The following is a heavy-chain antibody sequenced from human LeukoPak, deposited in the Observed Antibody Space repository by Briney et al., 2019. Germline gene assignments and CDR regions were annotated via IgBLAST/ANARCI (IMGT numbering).Heavy chain of an antibody. D-gene: IGHD3-22*01. J-gene: IGHJ3*02. CDR3: ARSITMIAVGARVAFDI. V-gene: IGHV4-39*07. Sequence: PSETLSLTCTVSGGSISSSSYYWGWIRQPPGKGLEWIGNTYYSGNTYFNPSLTSRITISVDTSKNQFSLKLSSVTAADTAVYYCARSITMIAVGARVAFDIWGQGTMITVSS. CDR1: GGSISSSSYY. CDR2: TYYSGNT.